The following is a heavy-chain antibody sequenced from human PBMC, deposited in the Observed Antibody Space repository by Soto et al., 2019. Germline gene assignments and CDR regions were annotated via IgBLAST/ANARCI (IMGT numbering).Heavy chain of an antibody. CDR1: GYTFTGHW. CDR2: IYPGHSES. CDR3: ARHITHNRWSPLHY. Sequence: EVQLVQSGAEMKKPGESLKISCKGSGYTFTGHWIGWVRLAPGRGVEWMGIIYPGHSESMYSPSFQGQVIMSVDESVHTAYLQRNSLKASDTAMYNCARHITHNRWSPLHYWGQGTLVTVSS. D-gene: IGHD2-15*01. V-gene: IGHV5-51*01. J-gene: IGHJ4*02.